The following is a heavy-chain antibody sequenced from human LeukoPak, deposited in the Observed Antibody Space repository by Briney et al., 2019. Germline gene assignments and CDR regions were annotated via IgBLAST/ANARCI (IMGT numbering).Heavy chain of an antibody. Sequence: PGGSLRLSCAASGFTFSSYSMNWVRQAPGKGLEWVSSISSSSSYIYYADSVKGRFTISRDNAKNSLYLQMNSLRAEDTAVYYCATAFTVTHAFDIWGQGTMVTVSS. CDR1: GFTFSSYS. CDR2: ISSSSSYI. J-gene: IGHJ3*02. CDR3: ATAFTVTHAFDI. D-gene: IGHD4-17*01. V-gene: IGHV3-21*01.